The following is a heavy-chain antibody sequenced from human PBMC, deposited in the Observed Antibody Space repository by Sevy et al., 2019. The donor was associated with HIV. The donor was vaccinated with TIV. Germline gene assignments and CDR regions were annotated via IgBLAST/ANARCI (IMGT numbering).Heavy chain of an antibody. V-gene: IGHV1-2*02. CDR1: ESTFTAYY. J-gene: IGHJ6*02. CDR2: INPNSDDT. CDR3: GRDRGIFGGGGGLDV. D-gene: IGHD3-3*01. Sequence: ASVKVSCKASESTFTAYYIHWLRQAPGQGLEWMGWINPNSDDTNYAQKFQGRVSMAADTSISTAYMDLSRLRFDDTAVYYGGRDRGIFGGGGGLDVWGQGTTVTVSS.